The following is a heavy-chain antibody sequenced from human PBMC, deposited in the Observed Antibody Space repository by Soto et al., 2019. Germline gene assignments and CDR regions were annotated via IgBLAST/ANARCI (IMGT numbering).Heavy chain of an antibody. V-gene: IGHV1-2*02. D-gene: IGHD7-27*01. CDR1: GYTFTGYY. Sequence: ASVKVSCKASGYTFTGYYIHWVRQAPGQGLEWMGSISPHSGSPNYAQRFQGRVTMTRDTSMTTVYMEMSGLTSDDTAVYYCAREEQTGANYYLDYWGQGTLVTVSS. J-gene: IGHJ4*02. CDR2: ISPHSGSP. CDR3: AREEQTGANYYLDY.